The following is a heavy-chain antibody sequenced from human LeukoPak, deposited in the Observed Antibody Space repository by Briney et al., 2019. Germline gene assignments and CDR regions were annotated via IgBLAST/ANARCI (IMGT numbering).Heavy chain of an antibody. CDR1: GFTFSSYG. D-gene: IGHD3-10*01. V-gene: IGHV3-30*02. Sequence: GGSLRLSRAASGFTFSSYGMHWVRQAPGKGLEWVSFIRYDGNNKYYADSVKGRFTISRDNSKNTLFLQMNSLRPEDTAVYYCAQDIELYPFDYWGQGTLVTVSS. CDR2: IRYDGNNK. J-gene: IGHJ4*02. CDR3: AQDIELYPFDY.